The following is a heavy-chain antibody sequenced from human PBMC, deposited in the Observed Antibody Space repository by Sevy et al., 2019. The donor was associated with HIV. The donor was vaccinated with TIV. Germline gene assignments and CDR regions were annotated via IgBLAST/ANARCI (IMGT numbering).Heavy chain of an antibody. Sequence: GGSLRLSCAASGFTFSSYAMSWVRQAPGKGLEWVSTVSGSGDKTYYADSVKGRFTISRDNSKSTLFLQMNSLRAEDTAVYYCAYSDCPIDYWGQGTLVTVSS. CDR1: GFTFSSYA. J-gene: IGHJ4*02. V-gene: IGHV3-23*01. CDR3: AYSDCPIDY. CDR2: VSGSGDKT. D-gene: IGHD2-21*02.